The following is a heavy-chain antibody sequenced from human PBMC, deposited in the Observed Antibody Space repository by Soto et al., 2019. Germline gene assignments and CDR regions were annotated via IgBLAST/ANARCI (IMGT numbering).Heavy chain of an antibody. CDR2: IYYSGST. V-gene: IGHV4-31*03. J-gene: IGHJ6*02. D-gene: IGHD3-9*01. CDR1: GGSITRGGYY. CDR3: ARDPDWYYYGMDV. Sequence: ASETLSLTCPVSGGSITRGGYYWNWIRQHPGKGLEWIGYIYYSGSTYYNPSLKSRVTISVDTSKNQFSLKLSSVTAADTAVYYCARDPDWYYYGMDVWGQGTTVTVSS.